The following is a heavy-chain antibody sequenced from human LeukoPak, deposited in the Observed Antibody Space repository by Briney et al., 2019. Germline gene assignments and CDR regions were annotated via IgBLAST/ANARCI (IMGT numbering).Heavy chain of an antibody. CDR2: MNPNSGNT. D-gene: IGHD3-10*01. CDR1: GYTFTSYD. Sequence: GASVKVSCKASGYTFTSYDINWVRQATGQGLEWMGWMNPNSGNTGYAQKFQGRVTMTRNTSISTAYMELSSLRSDDTAVYYCARGPARTFGSGSNWFDPWGQGTLVTVSS. CDR3: ARGPARTFGSGSNWFDP. J-gene: IGHJ5*02. V-gene: IGHV1-8*01.